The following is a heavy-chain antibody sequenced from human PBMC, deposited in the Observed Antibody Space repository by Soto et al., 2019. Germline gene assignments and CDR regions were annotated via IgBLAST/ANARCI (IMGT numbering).Heavy chain of an antibody. CDR3: ARWEQPLFDY. V-gene: IGHV3-30-3*01. J-gene: IGHJ4*02. CDR1: GFNVSAYT. Sequence: QVKLVESGGGVVKPGRSLRLSCAASGFNVSAYTMHWVRQAPGKGLEWVAVISSDGNHKHYPDSVKGRFTISRDTSTNTLYLQMNSLRAEDTAVYYCARWEQPLFDYWGQGTLVTVSS. D-gene: IGHD1-26*01. CDR2: ISSDGNHK.